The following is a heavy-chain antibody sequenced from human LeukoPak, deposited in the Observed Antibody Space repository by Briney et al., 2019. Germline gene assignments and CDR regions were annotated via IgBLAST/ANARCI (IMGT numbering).Heavy chain of an antibody. D-gene: IGHD3-10*01. V-gene: IGHV3-7*01. Sequence: GGSLRLSCAASGFPLTSYWMTWVRQAPGKGLEWVANINQDGSQKYYVDSVKGRFTISRDNAKNSLYLQMNSLRAEDTAVYYCARPSPNYFGSGSYYRADHWGQGTLLTVSS. CDR2: INQDGSQK. J-gene: IGHJ1*01. CDR1: GFPLTSYW. CDR3: ARPSPNYFGSGSYYRADH.